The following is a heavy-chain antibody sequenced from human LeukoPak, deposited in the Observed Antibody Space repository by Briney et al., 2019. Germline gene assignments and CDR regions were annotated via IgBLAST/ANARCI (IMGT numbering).Heavy chain of an antibody. D-gene: IGHD3-16*01. Sequence: SQTLSLTCTVSGGSISSSNYYWSWIRQPAGKGLEWIGRIYTSGTTNYNPSLKSRVTTSVDTSKNQFSLKLSSVTAADTAVYYCARGLMIPDYWGQGTLVTVSS. CDR1: GGSISSSNYY. J-gene: IGHJ4*02. CDR2: IYTSGTT. CDR3: ARGLMIPDY. V-gene: IGHV4-61*02.